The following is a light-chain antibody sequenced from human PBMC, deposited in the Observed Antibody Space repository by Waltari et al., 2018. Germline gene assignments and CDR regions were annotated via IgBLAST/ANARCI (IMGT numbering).Light chain of an antibody. CDR3: SSFAGGKYV. CDR1: SADAGGYNV. V-gene: IGLV2-8*01. CDR2: EVS. J-gene: IGLJ1*01. Sequence: QSALTQPPSASGSPGQSVPIPCTGTSADAGGYNVVSWYQQHPGKAPKLLIYEVSKRPSGVPDRFSGSKSGNTASLTVSGLQAEDEADYYCSSFAGGKYVFGTGTRIAV.